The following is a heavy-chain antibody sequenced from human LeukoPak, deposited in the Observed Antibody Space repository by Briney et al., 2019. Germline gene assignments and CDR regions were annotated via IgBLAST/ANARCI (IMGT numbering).Heavy chain of an antibody. CDR3: ARGGSGSYYFDY. Sequence: SQTPSLTCTVSGGSISSGGYYWSWIRQHPGKGLEWIGYIYYSGSTYYNPSLKSRVTISVDTSKNQFSLKLSSVTAADTAVYYCARGGSGSYYFDYWGQGTLVTVSS. CDR1: GGSISSGGYY. V-gene: IGHV4-31*03. J-gene: IGHJ4*02. D-gene: IGHD1-26*01. CDR2: IYYSGST.